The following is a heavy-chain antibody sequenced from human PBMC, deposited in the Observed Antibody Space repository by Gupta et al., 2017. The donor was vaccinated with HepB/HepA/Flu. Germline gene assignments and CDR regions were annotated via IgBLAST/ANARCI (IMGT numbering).Heavy chain of an antibody. CDR3: ASGPGWDLQY. Sequence: EVQLVESGGGLVEPGGSVRLSCAASECRFSDFWMTWVRQAPGKGLEWVANIKQDGTEKNYVDSVKGRFTISRDNAKNSLSLQMNSLRAEDTAPYYCASGPGWDLQYWGQGTLVTVSS. CDR1: ECRFSDFW. D-gene: IGHD1-26*01. CDR2: IKQDGTEK. J-gene: IGHJ4*02. V-gene: IGHV3-7*01.